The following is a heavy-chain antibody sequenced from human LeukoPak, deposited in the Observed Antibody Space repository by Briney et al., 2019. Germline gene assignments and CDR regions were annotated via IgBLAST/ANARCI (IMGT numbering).Heavy chain of an antibody. CDR2: INHSGST. CDR3: ARRFKSPRFPYCSSTSCSQYSSGWTRLDY. D-gene: IGHD2-2*01. V-gene: IGHV4-34*01. Sequence: PSETLSLTCAVYGGSFSGYYWSWIRQPPGKGLEWIGEINHSGSTNYNPSLKSRVTISVDTSKNQFSLKLGSVTAADTAVYYCARRFKSPRFPYCSSTSCSQYSSGWTRLDYWGQGTLVTVSS. J-gene: IGHJ4*02. CDR1: GGSFSGYY.